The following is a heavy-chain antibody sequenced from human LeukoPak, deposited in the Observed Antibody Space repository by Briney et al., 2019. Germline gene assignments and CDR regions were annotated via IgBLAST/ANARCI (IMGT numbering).Heavy chain of an antibody. CDR1: GYTFTSYA. D-gene: IGHD3-9*01. CDR3: ARGRGPSLLRYFDWLFSTVDY. Sequence: GASVKVSCKASGYTFTSYAMHWVRQAPGERLEWMGWINAGNGNTKYSQKFQGRVTITRDTSASTAYMELSSLRSEDTAVYYCARGRGPSLLRYFDWLFSTVDYWGQGTPVTVSS. CDR2: INAGNGNT. J-gene: IGHJ4*02. V-gene: IGHV1-3*01.